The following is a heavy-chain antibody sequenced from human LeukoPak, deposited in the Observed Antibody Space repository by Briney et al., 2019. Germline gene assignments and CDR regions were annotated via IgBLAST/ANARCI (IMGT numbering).Heavy chain of an antibody. J-gene: IGHJ4*02. Sequence: GASVKVSCKASGGTFSSYTISWVRQAPGQGLGWMGRIIPILGIANYAQKFQGRVTITADKSTSTAYMELSSLRSEDTAVYYCATVDDLEFRYYFDYWGQGTLVTVSS. D-gene: IGHD3-10*01. CDR2: IIPILGIA. CDR1: GGTFSSYT. V-gene: IGHV1-69*02. CDR3: ATVDDLEFRYYFDY.